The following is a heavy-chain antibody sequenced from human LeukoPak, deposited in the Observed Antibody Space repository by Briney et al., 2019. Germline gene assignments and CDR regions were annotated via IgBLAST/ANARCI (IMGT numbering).Heavy chain of an antibody. CDR1: GFTFSSYA. J-gene: IGHJ4*02. V-gene: IGHV3-49*04. CDR2: IRSKVYGGTT. CDR3: TRVGIAALRFDY. Sequence: PGGSLRLSCAASGFTFSSYAMSWVRQAPGKGLEWVGFIRSKVYGGTTEYAASVKGRFTISRDDSKSIAYLQMNSLKTEDTAVYYCTRVGIAALRFDYWGQGTLVTVSS. D-gene: IGHD6-13*01.